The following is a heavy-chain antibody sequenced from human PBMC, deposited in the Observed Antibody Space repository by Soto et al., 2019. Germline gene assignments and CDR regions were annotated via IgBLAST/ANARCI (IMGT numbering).Heavy chain of an antibody. V-gene: IGHV3-23*01. CDR3: AKVPRPSPDYYMDV. Sequence: EVQLLESGGGLVQPGGSLRLSCAASGFTFSSYAMSWVRQAPGKGLEWVSAISGSGGSTYYADSVKGRFTISRDNSKNTLYLQMSSLRAEETAVYYCAKVPRPSPDYYMDVWGKGTTVTVSS. CDR1: GFTFSSYA. J-gene: IGHJ6*03. CDR2: ISGSGGST. D-gene: IGHD6-6*01.